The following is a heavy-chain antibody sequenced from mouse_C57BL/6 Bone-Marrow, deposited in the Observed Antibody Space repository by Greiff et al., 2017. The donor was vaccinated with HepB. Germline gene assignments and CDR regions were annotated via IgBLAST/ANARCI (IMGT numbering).Heavy chain of an antibody. D-gene: IGHD2-4*01. Sequence: EVMLVESGGGLVKPGGSLKLSCAASGFTFSDYGMHWVRQAPEKGLEWVAYISGGSSTIYYADTVKGRFTISRDNAKNTLFLQMTSLRSEDTAMYYCAGYYDGFAYWGQGTLVTVSA. CDR3: AGYYDGFAY. J-gene: IGHJ3*01. V-gene: IGHV5-17*01. CDR1: GFTFSDYG. CDR2: ISGGSSTI.